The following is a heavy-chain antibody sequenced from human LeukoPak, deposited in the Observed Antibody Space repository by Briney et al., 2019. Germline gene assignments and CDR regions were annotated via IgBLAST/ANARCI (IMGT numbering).Heavy chain of an antibody. V-gene: IGHV4-59*08. D-gene: IGHD1-26*01. CDR2: IYYSGST. CDR1: SGSISSYY. J-gene: IGHJ5*02. Sequence: SETLSLTCTVSSGSISSYYWSWIRQPPGKGLEWIGYIYYSGSTNYNPSLKSRVTISLDTSKNQFSLKLSSVTAADTAVYYCARHEYSGSYYGLSWFDPWGQGTLVTVSS. CDR3: ARHEYSGSYYGLSWFDP.